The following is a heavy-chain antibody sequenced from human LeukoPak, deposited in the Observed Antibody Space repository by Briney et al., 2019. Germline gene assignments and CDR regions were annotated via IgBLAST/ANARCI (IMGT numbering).Heavy chain of an antibody. Sequence: ASVKVSCKASGYTFASYDINWVRQATGQGLEWMGWMNPNSGNTGYAQKFQGRVTMTRNTSISTAYMELSSLRSEATAVYYCARRPSKYYDILTGYYRSEFDYWGQGTLVTVSS. CDR1: GYTFASYD. D-gene: IGHD3-9*01. CDR2: MNPNSGNT. V-gene: IGHV1-8*01. CDR3: ARRPSKYYDILTGYYRSEFDY. J-gene: IGHJ4*02.